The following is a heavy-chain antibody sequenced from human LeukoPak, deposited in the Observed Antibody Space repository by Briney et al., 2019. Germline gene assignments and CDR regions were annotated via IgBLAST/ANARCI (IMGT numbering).Heavy chain of an antibody. Sequence: PGGSLRLSCAASGFTFSIYWMHWVRQTPGKGLEWVSRLNSDASVTTYSDSVKGRFTISRDNAKNTLYLQMDSLRAEDTAFYYCVREYCGGDCHTDFWGQGTLVSVSS. CDR2: LNSDASVT. CDR1: GFTFSIYW. CDR3: VREYCGGDCHTDF. V-gene: IGHV3-74*01. D-gene: IGHD2-21*02. J-gene: IGHJ4*02.